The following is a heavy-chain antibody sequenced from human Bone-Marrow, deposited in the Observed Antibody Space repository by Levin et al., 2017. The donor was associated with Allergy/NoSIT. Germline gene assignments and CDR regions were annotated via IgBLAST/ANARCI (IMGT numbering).Heavy chain of an antibody. D-gene: IGHD6-19*01. V-gene: IGHV4-39*01. CDR1: GGSISSSSYY. J-gene: IGHJ4*02. Sequence: SQTLSLTCAVSGGSISSSSYYWGWIRQPPGKGLEWIGSIYYSGSTYYNPSLKSRVTISVDTSKNQFSLKLSSVTAADTAVYYCATAVAGPNDYWGQGTLVTVSS. CDR3: ATAVAGPNDY. CDR2: IYYSGST.